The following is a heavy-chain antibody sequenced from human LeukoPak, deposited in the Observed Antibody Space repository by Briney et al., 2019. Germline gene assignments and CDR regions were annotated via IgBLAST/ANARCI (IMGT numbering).Heavy chain of an antibody. J-gene: IGHJ4*02. D-gene: IGHD3-22*01. CDR3: ARAHYYDSSGFDY. CDR2: ISSSSYI. V-gene: IGHV3-21*01. Sequence: GGSLRLSCAASGFTFSSYSMNWVRQAPGKGLEWVSSISSSSYIYYADSVKGRFTISRDNAKNSLYLQMNSLRAEDTAVYYCARAHYYDSSGFDYWGQGTLVTVSS. CDR1: GFTFSSYS.